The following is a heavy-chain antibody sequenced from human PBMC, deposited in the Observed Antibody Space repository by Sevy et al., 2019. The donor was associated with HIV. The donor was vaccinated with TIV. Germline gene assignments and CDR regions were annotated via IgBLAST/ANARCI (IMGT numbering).Heavy chain of an antibody. CDR2: ISGSGGST. V-gene: IGHV3-23*01. CDR3: AKDRRRPVVVPAAMVMDV. J-gene: IGHJ6*03. D-gene: IGHD2-2*01. CDR1: GFTFSSYA. Sequence: GGYLRLSCAASGFTFSSYAMSWVRQAPGKGLEWVSAISGSGGSTYYADSVKGRFTISRDNSKNTLYLQMNSLRAEDTAVYYCAKDRRRPVVVPAAMVMDVWGKGTTVTVSS.